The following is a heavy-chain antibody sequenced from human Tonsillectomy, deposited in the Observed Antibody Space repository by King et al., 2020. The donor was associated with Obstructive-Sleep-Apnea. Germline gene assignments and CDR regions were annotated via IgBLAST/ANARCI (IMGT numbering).Heavy chain of an antibody. D-gene: IGHD2-2*01. V-gene: IGHV3-21*01. J-gene: IGHJ4*02. CDR3: AREGSTSFDY. Sequence: VQLVESGGGLVKPGGSLRLSCAASGFTFSTYRMNWVRQAPGKGLEWVSSISSGSSYIYYEDSLEGRFTISRDNAKNSLYLQLNSLRAEDTAVYYCAREGSTSFDYWGQGTLVTVSS. CDR2: ISSGSSYI. CDR1: GFTFSTYR.